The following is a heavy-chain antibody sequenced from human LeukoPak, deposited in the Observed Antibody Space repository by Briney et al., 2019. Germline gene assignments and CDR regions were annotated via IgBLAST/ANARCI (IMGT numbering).Heavy chain of an antibody. J-gene: IGHJ6*03. D-gene: IGHD3-16*01. CDR3: ARDIWDYYYYYMDV. Sequence: SETLSLTCTVSGGSIRSNYYWGWIRQPPGKGLEWIGSIYYSGNSYYNPSLKSRVTMSIDTSKNQFSLKVNSVTAADTAVYYCARDIWDYYYYYMDVWGKGTTVTVSS. CDR2: IYYSGNS. V-gene: IGHV4-39*07. CDR1: GGSIRSNYY.